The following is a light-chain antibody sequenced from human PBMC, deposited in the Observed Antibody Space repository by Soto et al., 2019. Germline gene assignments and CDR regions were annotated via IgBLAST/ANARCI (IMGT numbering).Light chain of an antibody. CDR1: QSVDTC. Sequence: DIQMTQSPSTLSASVGDRVTITCRASQSVDTCLAWYQQKPGKAPHLLIYKASSLETGVPSRFSGSGSVTESTRTISSLQHDGFPTDYCQQFYRHPWTFGQGTKVEIK. V-gene: IGKV1-5*03. CDR2: KAS. J-gene: IGKJ1*01. CDR3: QQFYRHPWT.